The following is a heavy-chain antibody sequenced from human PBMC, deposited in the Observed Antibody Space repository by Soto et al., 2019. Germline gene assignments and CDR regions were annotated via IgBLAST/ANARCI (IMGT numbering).Heavy chain of an antibody. Sequence: SETLALTWSFSGSFVSSGAYYWNWIRQPPGKVLEWIGHIYHSGSTNYNPSLKSRLTMSVDTSKNQSYVRLGSVTAADTAVYYCAREPYSNSREFDYWGPGTLVTVSS. J-gene: IGHJ4*02. V-gene: IGHV4-61*08. CDR1: GSFVSSGAYY. CDR2: IYHSGST. CDR3: AREPYSNSREFDY. D-gene: IGHD6-6*01.